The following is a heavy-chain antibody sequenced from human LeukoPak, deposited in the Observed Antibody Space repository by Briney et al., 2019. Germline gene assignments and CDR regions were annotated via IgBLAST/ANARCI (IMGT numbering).Heavy chain of an antibody. CDR3: AILILSADYFDY. CDR2: IYYSGST. J-gene: IGHJ4*02. CDR1: GYSISSGYH. V-gene: IGHV4-38-2*01. D-gene: IGHD2/OR15-2a*01. Sequence: SETLSLTCAVSGYSISSGYHWGWIRQPPGKGLEWIGSIYYSGSTYYNPSLKSRVTISVDTSKNQFSLKLSSVTAADTAVYYCAILILSADYFDYWGQGTLVTVSS.